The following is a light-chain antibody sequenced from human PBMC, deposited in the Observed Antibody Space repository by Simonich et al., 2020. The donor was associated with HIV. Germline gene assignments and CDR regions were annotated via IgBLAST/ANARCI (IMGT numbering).Light chain of an antibody. Sequence: DIVMTQSTDSLAVSLGERATINCKSSQSVIYSSNNKNALAWYQQKPGQPPKLLIYWSSTRESGVPDRFSGSGSGTDFTLTISSLQAEDVAVYYCQQYYSTPRTFGQGTKVEIK. CDR3: QQYYSTPRT. V-gene: IGKV4-1*01. J-gene: IGKJ1*01. CDR2: WSS. CDR1: QSVIYSSNNKNA.